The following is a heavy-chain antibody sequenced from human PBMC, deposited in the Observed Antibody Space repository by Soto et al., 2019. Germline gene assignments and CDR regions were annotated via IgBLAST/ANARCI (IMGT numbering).Heavy chain of an antibody. J-gene: IGHJ3*01. Sequence: XSVKVSFRASGYTFTSYRISWLRHTPGQGLEWMGWISAYNGNTHYAQKLQGRVTMTTDTSTSTAYMELRSLRSDDTAVYYCARGNRIEAFDHWGKGTMVTVSS. V-gene: IGHV1-18*01. CDR1: GYTFTSYR. D-gene: IGHD2-15*01. CDR2: ISAYNGNT. CDR3: ARGNRIEAFDH.